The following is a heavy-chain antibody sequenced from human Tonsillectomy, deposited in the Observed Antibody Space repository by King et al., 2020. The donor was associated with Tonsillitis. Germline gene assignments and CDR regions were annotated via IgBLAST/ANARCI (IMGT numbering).Heavy chain of an antibody. CDR3: AKAGSGRATISNYMDV. CDR1: GITFSGYA. Sequence: VQLSESGGGLVQPGGSLRLSCAASGITFSGYAMSWVRQAPGKGLGWVSSISGSGGSTYDADSGTGRFTISRDNAKNTLYLQMNSLRAEDTAIYYCAKAGSGRATISNYMDVWGKGTTVTVSS. V-gene: IGHV3-23*01. D-gene: IGHD5-24*01. J-gene: IGHJ6*03. CDR2: ISGSGGST.